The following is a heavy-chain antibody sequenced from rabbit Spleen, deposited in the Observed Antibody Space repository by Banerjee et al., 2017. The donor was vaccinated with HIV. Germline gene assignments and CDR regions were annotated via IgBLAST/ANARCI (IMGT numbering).Heavy chain of an antibody. V-gene: IGHV1S47*01. J-gene: IGHJ4*01. CDR3: VRWGVDDYGGNL. D-gene: IGHD2-1*01. Sequence: QEQLVESGGGLVQPGGSLKLSCKASGFDLNSYGVSWVRQAPGKGLEWIGYIDPIFGSVYYASWVNGRFTVSSHNAQNTLYLQLNSLTAADTATYFCVRWGVDDYGGNLWGPGPWSPS. CDR1: GFDLNSYG. CDR2: IDPIFGSV.